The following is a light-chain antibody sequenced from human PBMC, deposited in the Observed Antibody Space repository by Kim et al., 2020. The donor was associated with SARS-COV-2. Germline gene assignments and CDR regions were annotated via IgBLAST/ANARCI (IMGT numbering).Light chain of an antibody. CDR1: DNDVGRYNY. V-gene: IGLV2-8*01. J-gene: IGLJ1*01. CDR2: EVT. CDR3: NSYAGSTNV. Sequence: QSALSQPPSASGPPGQSVTISCTGTDNDVGRYNYVSWYQHHPGKAPRLLIYEVTKRPSGVPDRLSGSRSGNTASLTISGLQAEDEADYYCNSYAGSTNVFGTGTKVTVL.